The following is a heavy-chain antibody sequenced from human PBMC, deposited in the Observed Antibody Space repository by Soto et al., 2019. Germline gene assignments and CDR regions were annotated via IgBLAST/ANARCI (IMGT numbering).Heavy chain of an antibody. CDR2: ISSSSSTI. CDR3: ASEHCSGGRCYPGIFDY. J-gene: IGHJ4*02. Sequence: VQLVESGGGLVQPGGSPRLTCAASGFTFRSYGMNWVRQAPGKGLEWLSYISSSSSTIHYADSVKGRFTISRDNAKNSLYLQMNSLRDEDTAVYYCASEHCSGGRCYPGIFDYWGQGTLVTVSS. D-gene: IGHD2-15*01. V-gene: IGHV3-48*02. CDR1: GFTFRSYG.